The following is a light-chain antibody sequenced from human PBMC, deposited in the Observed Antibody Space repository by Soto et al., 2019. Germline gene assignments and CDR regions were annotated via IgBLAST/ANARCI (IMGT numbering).Light chain of an antibody. V-gene: IGKV3-20*01. J-gene: IGKJ1*01. CDR1: QSVSNSY. CDR3: QYSGSPLT. Sequence: IVLTQSPATLSLSPGERAALSCRASQSVSNSYLAWYQQTRQPATRLIFCGASSAASITPSMSSSRSDGEDAITISTRMPEDFSVVYCCQYSGSPLTFGQGTKVDIK. CDR2: GAS.